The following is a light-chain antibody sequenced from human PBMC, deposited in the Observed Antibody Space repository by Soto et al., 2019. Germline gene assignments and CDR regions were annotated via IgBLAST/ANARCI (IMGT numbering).Light chain of an antibody. Sequence: EIVLTQSPATLSLSPGERATLSCRASQSVSSDLAWYQQKPGQAPRLLIYDASNRATGIPARFSGSGSGTDFTLTISSLEPEDFAVYYCQQRSDWPLTFGGGTTVPIK. CDR3: QQRSDWPLT. V-gene: IGKV3-11*01. CDR2: DAS. J-gene: IGKJ4*01. CDR1: QSVSSD.